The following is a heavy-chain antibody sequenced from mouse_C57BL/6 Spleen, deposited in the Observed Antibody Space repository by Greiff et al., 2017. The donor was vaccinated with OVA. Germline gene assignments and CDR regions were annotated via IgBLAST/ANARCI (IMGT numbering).Heavy chain of an antibody. V-gene: IGHV1-80*01. CDR2: IYPGDGDT. Sequence: VQLQQSGAELVKPGASVKISCKASGYAFSSYWMNWVKQRPGTGLEWIGQIYPGDGDTNSNGKFKGKATLTADKSSSTAYMQLSSLTSEDSAVYFCARSLITTVVAPTYWGQGTTLTVSS. J-gene: IGHJ2*01. CDR1: GYAFSSYW. CDR3: ARSLITTVVAPTY. D-gene: IGHD1-1*01.